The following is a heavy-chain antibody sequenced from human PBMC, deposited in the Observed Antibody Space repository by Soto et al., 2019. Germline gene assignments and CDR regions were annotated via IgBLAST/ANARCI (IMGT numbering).Heavy chain of an antibody. Sequence: SGGSLRLSCAASGFTFSDYYMSWIRQAPGKGLEWVSYISSSGSTIYYADSVKGRFTISRDNAKNSLYLQMNSLRAEDTAVYYCAHTWAYYDFWSGGDYWGQGTLVTVSS. CDR1: GFTFSDYY. V-gene: IGHV3-11*01. CDR3: AHTWAYYDFWSGGDY. CDR2: ISSSGSTI. J-gene: IGHJ4*02. D-gene: IGHD3-3*01.